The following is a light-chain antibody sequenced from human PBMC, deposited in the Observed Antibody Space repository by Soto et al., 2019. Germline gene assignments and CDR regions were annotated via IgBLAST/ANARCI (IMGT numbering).Light chain of an antibody. J-gene: IGLJ1*01. CDR3: AAWDDSLNGRV. Sequence: QSVLTQPPSASGTPGQRVTISCSGSSSNIGSNTVNWYQQLPGTAPKLLIYSNNQWPSGVPDRFSGSKSGTSASLAISGLQSEDEADYYCAAWDDSLNGRVFGTGTKGTVL. CDR2: SNN. CDR1: SSNIGSNT. V-gene: IGLV1-44*01.